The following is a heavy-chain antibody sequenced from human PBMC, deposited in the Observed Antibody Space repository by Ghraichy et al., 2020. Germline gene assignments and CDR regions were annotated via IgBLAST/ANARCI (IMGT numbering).Heavy chain of an antibody. CDR1: GFTFSSYA. CDR2: ISGSGGST. J-gene: IGHJ6*02. CDR3: AKTSQTTPYYYGMDV. Sequence: GESLRLSCAASGFTFSSYAMSWVRQAPGKGLEWVSAISGSGGSTYYADSVKGRFTISRDNSKNTLYLQMNSLRAEDTAVYYCAKTSQTTPYYYGMDVWGQGTTVTVSS. V-gene: IGHV3-23*01. D-gene: IGHD4-11*01.